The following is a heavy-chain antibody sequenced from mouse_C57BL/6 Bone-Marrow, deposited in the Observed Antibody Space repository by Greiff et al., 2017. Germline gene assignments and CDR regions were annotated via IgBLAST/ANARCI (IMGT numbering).Heavy chain of an antibody. CDR2: IDPETGGT. D-gene: IGHD1-2*01. V-gene: IGHV1-15*01. CDR1: GYTFTDYE. J-gene: IGHJ2*01. Sequence: VQLQESGAELVRPGASVTLSCKASGYTFTDYEMHWVKQTPVHGLEWIGAIDPETGGTAYNQKFKGKAILTADKSSSTAYMELRSLTSEDSAVYYCTGDLRLDYWGQGTTLTVSS. CDR3: TGDLRLDY.